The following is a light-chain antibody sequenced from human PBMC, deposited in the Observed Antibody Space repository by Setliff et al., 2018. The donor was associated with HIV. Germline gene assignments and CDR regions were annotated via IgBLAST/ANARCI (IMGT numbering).Light chain of an antibody. Sequence: QSALTQPASVSGSPGQSITISCTGTSSDVGGYNYVSWYQQHPGKAPKLMIYDVSNRPSGVSNRFSGSKSGNTASLTISGLQPDDESDYYCSSDAGSRTFDVFGTGTKVTV. CDR3: SSDAGSRTFDV. CDR1: SSDVGGYNY. J-gene: IGLJ1*01. CDR2: DVS. V-gene: IGLV2-14*03.